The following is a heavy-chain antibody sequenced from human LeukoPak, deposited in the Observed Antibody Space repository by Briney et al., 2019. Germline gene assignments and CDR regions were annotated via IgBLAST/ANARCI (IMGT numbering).Heavy chain of an antibody. CDR3: ARDNYDILTGYPVGWFDP. CDR2: INHSGST. V-gene: IGHV4-34*01. J-gene: IGHJ5*02. Sequence: KASETLSLTCAVYGGSFSGYYWSWIRQPPGKGLEWIGEINHSGSTNYNPSLKSRVTISVDTSKNQFSLKLSSVTAADTAVYYCARDNYDILTGYPVGWFDPWGQGTLVTVSS. D-gene: IGHD3-9*01. CDR1: GGSFSGYY.